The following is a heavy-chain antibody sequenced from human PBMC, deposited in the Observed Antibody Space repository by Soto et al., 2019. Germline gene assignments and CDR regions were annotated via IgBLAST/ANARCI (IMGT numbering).Heavy chain of an antibody. Sequence: QVPVVESGGGVVQPGRSLRLSCTASGFTFSGHAMHWVRQAPGKGLEWVAQIWYDGSNKYYADSVKGRFTISRDNSKNILYVQMDSLRVDDAAVYYCARDVQSLAPYALDVWGQGTWVTVSS. CDR2: IWYDGSNK. CDR3: ARDVQSLAPYALDV. J-gene: IGHJ6*02. CDR1: GFTFSGHA. D-gene: IGHD6-19*01. V-gene: IGHV3-33*01.